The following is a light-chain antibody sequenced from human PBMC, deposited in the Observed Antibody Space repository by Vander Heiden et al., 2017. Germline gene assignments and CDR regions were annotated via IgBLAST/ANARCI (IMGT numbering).Light chain of an antibody. Sequence: QSVLTQPPSASGTPGQRVTISCSGSSSNIGSTTLNWYQQVPGRAPNLLIYGSNQRPSGVPDRFSGSKSGTSASLAISGLQAEDEADYYCAAWEDSRRGHVLFGGGTKLTVL. CDR2: GSN. V-gene: IGLV1-44*01. CDR1: SSNIGSTT. CDR3: AAWEDSRRGHVL. J-gene: IGLJ2*01.